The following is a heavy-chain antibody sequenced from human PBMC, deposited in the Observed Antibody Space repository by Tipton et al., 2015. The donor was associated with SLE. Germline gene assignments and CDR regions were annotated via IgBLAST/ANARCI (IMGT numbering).Heavy chain of an antibody. D-gene: IGHD3-16*01. CDR2: IYYSGST. Sequence: LRLSCTVSGGSISSGGYYWSWIRQHPGRGLEWIGYIYYSGSTYYNPSLKSRVTISIDTSKNQFSLKLSSVTAADTAVYYCARKRLPDLDFDLWGRGTLVTVSS. V-gene: IGHV4-31*03. CDR3: ARKRLPDLDFDL. J-gene: IGHJ2*01. CDR1: GGSISSGGYY.